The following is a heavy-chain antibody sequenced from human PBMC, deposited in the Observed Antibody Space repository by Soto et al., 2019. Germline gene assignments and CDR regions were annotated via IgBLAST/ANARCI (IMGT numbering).Heavy chain of an antibody. CDR2: IYDTGST. D-gene: IGHD3-3*01. J-gene: IGHJ4*02. Sequence: PSETLSLTCSVSGSDITTYYWSWLRQSPGKGLEWIGHIYDTGSTSYNPSLKSRVTISVDTSKNQFSLKLSSVTAADTAVYYCAREAVITIFGVVIMNPADYFDYWGQGTLVTVSS. CDR3: AREAVITIFGVVIMNPADYFDY. V-gene: IGHV4-59*12. CDR1: GSDITTYY.